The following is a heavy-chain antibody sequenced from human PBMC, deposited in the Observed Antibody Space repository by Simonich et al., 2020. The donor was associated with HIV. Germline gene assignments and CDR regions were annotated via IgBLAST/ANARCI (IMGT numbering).Heavy chain of an antibody. CDR1: GGSSSGYY. CDR3: ARHSGYADAFDI. Sequence: QVQLQQWGAGLLKPSETLSLTCAVYGGSSSGYYWSWIRPPPGKGLEWIGDIYDSGSPNYSPSLKSRVTISLDTSKNQFSLKLSSVTAADTAVYYCARHSGYADAFDIWGQGTMITVSS. J-gene: IGHJ3*02. CDR2: IYDSGSP. D-gene: IGHD5-12*01. V-gene: IGHV4-34*01.